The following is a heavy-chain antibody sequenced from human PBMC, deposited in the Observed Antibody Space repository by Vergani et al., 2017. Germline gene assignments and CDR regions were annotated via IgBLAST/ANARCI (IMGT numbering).Heavy chain of an antibody. CDR2: INTNTGNP. J-gene: IGHJ5*02. CDR1: GYTFTSYA. CDR3: AGEGGGFIAVAEGWFDP. Sequence: QVQLVQSGSELKKPGASVKVSCKASGYTFTSYAMNWVRQAPGQGLEWMGWINTNTGNPTYAQGFTGRFVFSLDTSVSTAYLQISSLKAEETAVYFCAGEGGGFIAVAEGWFDPWGQGTLVTVSS. V-gene: IGHV7-4-1*02. D-gene: IGHD6-19*01.